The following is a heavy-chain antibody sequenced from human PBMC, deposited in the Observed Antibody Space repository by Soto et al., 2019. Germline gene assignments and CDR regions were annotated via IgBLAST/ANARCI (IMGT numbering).Heavy chain of an antibody. Sequence: QVQLQESGPGLVKPSQTLSLTCTVSGGSISSGGYYWSWIRQHPGKGLEWVGYIYYSGRASYNPSLKTRVTPSIDSXKNQFSLKLSSVTAADTAVYYCARSPEATVTAFDYWGQGTLVTVSS. V-gene: IGHV4-31*03. CDR2: IYYSGRA. CDR3: ARSPEATVTAFDY. D-gene: IGHD4-17*01. J-gene: IGHJ4*02. CDR1: GGSISSGGYY.